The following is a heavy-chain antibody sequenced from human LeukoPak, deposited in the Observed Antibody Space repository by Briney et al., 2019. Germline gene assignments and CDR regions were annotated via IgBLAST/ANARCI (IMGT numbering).Heavy chain of an antibody. V-gene: IGHV3-48*02. CDR2: ITASGTAM. J-gene: IGHJ4*02. Sequence: GGSLRLSCAASGFTVSSNYMSWVRQAPGKGLEWVSHITASGTAMFYADSVKGRFTISRDNAKNSLYLQMNSLRDEDTAVYYCASSGSYRFDYWGQGTLVTVSS. D-gene: IGHD1-26*01. CDR3: ASSGSYRFDY. CDR1: GFTVSSNY.